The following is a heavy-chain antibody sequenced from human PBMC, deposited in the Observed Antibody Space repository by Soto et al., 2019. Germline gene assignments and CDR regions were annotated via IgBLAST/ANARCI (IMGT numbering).Heavy chain of an antibody. D-gene: IGHD5-12*01. CDR1: GFTFSSYS. J-gene: IGHJ4*02. Sequence: GGSLRLSCAACGFTFSSYSMNWVRQAPGKGLEWVSYISSSSSTIYYADSVKGRFTISRDNAKNSLYLQMNSLRDEGTAVYYCASEVATIIDYWGQGTLVTVSS. CDR3: ASEVATIIDY. V-gene: IGHV3-48*02. CDR2: ISSSSSTI.